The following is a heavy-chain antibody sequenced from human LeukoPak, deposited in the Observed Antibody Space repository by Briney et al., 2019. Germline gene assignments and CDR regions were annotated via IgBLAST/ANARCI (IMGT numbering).Heavy chain of an antibody. CDR3: ARYFGSGSPYREYYFDY. CDR2: IKQDGNEQ. D-gene: IGHD3-10*01. V-gene: IGHV3-7*01. Sequence: GGSRRLSCAASGFTFSSCWMSWVRQAPGKGLEWVANIKQDGNEQYYVDSVKGRFTISRDNAKNSLYLQMNSLRAEDTAVYYCARYFGSGSPYREYYFDYWGQGTLVTVAS. J-gene: IGHJ4*02. CDR1: GFTFSSCW.